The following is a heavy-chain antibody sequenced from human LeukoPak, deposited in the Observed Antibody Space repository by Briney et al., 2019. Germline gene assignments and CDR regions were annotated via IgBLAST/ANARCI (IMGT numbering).Heavy chain of an antibody. V-gene: IGHV3-23*01. CDR3: AKARPQIVVVPAAPFDY. CDR1: GFTFSGYA. Sequence: PGGSLRLSCAASGFTFSGYAMSWVRQAPGKGLEWVSAISGSGGSTYYADSVKGRFTISRDNSKNTLYLQMNSLRAEDTAVYYCAKARPQIVVVPAAPFDYWGQGTLVTVSS. J-gene: IGHJ4*02. CDR2: ISGSGGST. D-gene: IGHD2-2*01.